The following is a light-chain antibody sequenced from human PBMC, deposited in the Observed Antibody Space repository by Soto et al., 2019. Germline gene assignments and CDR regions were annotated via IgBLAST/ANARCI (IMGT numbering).Light chain of an antibody. J-gene: IGKJ5*01. CDR3: QQYNNWPPIT. Sequence: EIVMTQSPAPLSVSPGERATLSCRSSQSVSSNLAWYQQKPGQAPRLLLYGASTRATGIPARFSGSGAGTEFTLTISSLQSEDFSVYYCQQYNNWPPITLGQGTRLEIK. V-gene: IGKV3-15*01. CDR1: QSVSSN. CDR2: GAS.